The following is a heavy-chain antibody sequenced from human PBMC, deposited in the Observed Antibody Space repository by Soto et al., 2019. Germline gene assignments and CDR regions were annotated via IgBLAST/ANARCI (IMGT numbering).Heavy chain of an antibody. V-gene: IGHV4-59*01. CDR2: IYYSGST. D-gene: IGHD6-13*01. CDR1: GGSISSYY. Sequence: PSETLSLTCTVSGGSISSYYWSWIRQPPGKGLEWIGYIYYSGSTNYNPSLKSRVTISVGTSKNQFSLKLSSVTAADTAVYYCARDVIAAAGPKYYYYGMDVWGQGTTVTVS. CDR3: ARDVIAAAGPKYYYYGMDV. J-gene: IGHJ6*02.